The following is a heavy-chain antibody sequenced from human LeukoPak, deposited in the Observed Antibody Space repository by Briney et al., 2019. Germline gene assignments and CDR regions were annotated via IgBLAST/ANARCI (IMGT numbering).Heavy chain of an antibody. J-gene: IGHJ4*02. D-gene: IGHD4-17*01. CDR1: GFTFSTYG. V-gene: IGHV3-48*01. CDR2: ISSSSLST. CDR3: AKENRYGDYLFDY. Sequence: PGGSLRLSCAVSGFTFSTYGMNWVRQAPGKGLEWVSYISSSSLSTYYADSVKGRFTISRDNAKNTLYLQMNSLRAEDTAVYYCAKENRYGDYLFDYWGQGTLVTVSS.